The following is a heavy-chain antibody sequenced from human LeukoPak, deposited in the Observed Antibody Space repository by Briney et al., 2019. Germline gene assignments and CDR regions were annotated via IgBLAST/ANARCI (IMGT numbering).Heavy chain of an antibody. CDR3: ASNVNIVGAKNAFDI. Sequence: PSETLSLTCTVSGGSISSSSYYWGWIRQPPGKGLEWIGSIYYSGSTYYNPSLKSRVTISVDTSKNQFSLKLSSVTATDTAVYYCASNVNIVGAKNAFDIWGQGTMVTVSS. CDR1: GGSISSSSYY. CDR2: IYYSGST. J-gene: IGHJ3*02. V-gene: IGHV4-39*07. D-gene: IGHD1-26*01.